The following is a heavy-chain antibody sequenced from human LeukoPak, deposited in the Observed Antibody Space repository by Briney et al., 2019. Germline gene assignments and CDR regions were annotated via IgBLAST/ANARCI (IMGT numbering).Heavy chain of an antibody. V-gene: IGHV1-8*01. CDR2: MNPNSGNT. CDR3: ARGVDLRLLWFGELYVADY. D-gene: IGHD3-10*01. CDR1: GYTFTSYD. J-gene: IGHJ4*02. Sequence: ASVKVSCKASGYTFTSYDINWVRQATGQGLEWMGWMNPNSGNTGYAQKFQGRVTMTRNTSISTAYMELSSLRPEDTAVYYCARGVDLRLLWFGELYVADYWGQGTLVTVSS.